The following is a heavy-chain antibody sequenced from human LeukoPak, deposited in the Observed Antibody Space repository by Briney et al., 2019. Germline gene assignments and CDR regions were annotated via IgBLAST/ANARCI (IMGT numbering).Heavy chain of an antibody. V-gene: IGHV1-18*01. J-gene: IGHJ6*02. CDR1: GYTFTSYG. CDR3: ARDFVVVVAAIYYYYGIDV. CDR2: ISAYNGNT. Sequence: GASVKVSCKASGYTFTSYGISWVRQAPGQGLEWMGWISAYNGNTNYAQKLQGRVTMTTDTSTSTAYMELRSLRSDDTAVYYCARDFVVVVAAIYYYYGIDVWGQGTTVTVSS. D-gene: IGHD2-15*01.